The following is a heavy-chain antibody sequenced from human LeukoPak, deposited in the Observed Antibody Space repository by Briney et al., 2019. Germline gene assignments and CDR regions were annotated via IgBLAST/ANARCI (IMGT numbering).Heavy chain of an antibody. CDR3: ARSGYSGYDPYYFDY. D-gene: IGHD5-12*01. CDR1: GGSISSYY. CDR2: IYTSGST. Sequence: MPSETLSLTCTVSGGSISSYYWSWIRQPAGKGLEWIGRIYTSGSTNYNPSLKSRVTMSVDTSKNQFSLKLSSVTAADTAVYYCARSGYSGYDPYYFDYWGQGTLVTVSS. J-gene: IGHJ4*02. V-gene: IGHV4-4*07.